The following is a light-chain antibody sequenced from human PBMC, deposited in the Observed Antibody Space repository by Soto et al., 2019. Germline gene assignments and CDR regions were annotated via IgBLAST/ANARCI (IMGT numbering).Light chain of an antibody. CDR3: QQYGSSLT. Sequence: TQSPGTLSLSPGERATITCQASQDIKKYLNWYQQKPGKAPKLLIYDASNLETGVPSRFSGSGSGTDFTLTISRLEPEDFAVYYCQQYGSSLTFGQGTRLEIK. CDR1: QDIKKY. V-gene: IGKV1-33*01. J-gene: IGKJ5*01. CDR2: DAS.